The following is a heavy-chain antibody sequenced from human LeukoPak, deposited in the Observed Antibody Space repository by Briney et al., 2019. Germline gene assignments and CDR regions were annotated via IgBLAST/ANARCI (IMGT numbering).Heavy chain of an antibody. J-gene: IGHJ1*01. V-gene: IGHV4-4*09. CDR2: IYGSGIT. Sequence: PSETLSLTCTVSGDSVTSGYWSWIRQPPGKGLELIAYIYGSGITDCAPSLKSRLTISVDTSNNQFSLNLSSVTAADTAVYYCAGRGHRYSRDWGQGILVTVSS. D-gene: IGHD5-18*01. CDR1: GDSVTSGY. CDR3: AGRGHRYSRD.